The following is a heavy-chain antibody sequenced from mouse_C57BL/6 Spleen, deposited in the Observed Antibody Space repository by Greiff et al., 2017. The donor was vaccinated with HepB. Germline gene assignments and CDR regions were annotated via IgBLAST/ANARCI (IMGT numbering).Heavy chain of an antibody. CDR2: IDPSDSYT. CDR1: GYTFTSYW. J-gene: IGHJ3*01. Sequence: VQLQQPGAELVKPGASVKLSCKASGYTFTSYWMQWVKQRPGQGLEWIGEIDPSDSYTNYNQKFKGKATLTVDTSSSTAYMQLSSLTSEDSAVYYCARTHDYAWFAYWGQGTLVTVSA. CDR3: ARTHDYAWFAY. D-gene: IGHD2-4*01. V-gene: IGHV1-50*01.